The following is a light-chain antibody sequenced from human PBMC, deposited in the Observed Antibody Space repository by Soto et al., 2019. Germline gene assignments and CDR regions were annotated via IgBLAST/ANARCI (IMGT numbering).Light chain of an antibody. V-gene: IGKV3-15*01. CDR3: QQYNNWPRS. Sequence: EIVMTQSPATLSVSPGERATLSCRGSQSVSSNLAWYQQKPGQAPRLLIYGASTRATGIPARFSGSGSGTEFTLTISSLQSEDFAVYYCQQYNNWPRSFGGGTKVEIK. CDR2: GAS. CDR1: QSVSSN. J-gene: IGKJ4*01.